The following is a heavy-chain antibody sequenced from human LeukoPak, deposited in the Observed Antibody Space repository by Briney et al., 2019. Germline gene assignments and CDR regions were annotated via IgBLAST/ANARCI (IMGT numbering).Heavy chain of an antibody. D-gene: IGHD6-19*01. CDR1: GGSISSSSYY. CDR3: ASRKAVAESFDY. V-gene: IGHV4-39*01. J-gene: IGHJ4*02. CDR2: IYYSGST. Sequence: PSETLSLTCTVSGGSISSSSYYWGWIRQPPGKGLEWIGSIYYSGSTYFNPSLKSRVTISVDTSKNQFSLKLSSVTAADTAVYYCASRKAVAESFDYWGQGTLVTVSS.